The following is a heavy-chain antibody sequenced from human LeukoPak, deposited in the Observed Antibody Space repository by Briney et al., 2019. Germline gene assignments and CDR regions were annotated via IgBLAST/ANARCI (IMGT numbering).Heavy chain of an antibody. CDR2: INTDGSST. J-gene: IGHJ4*02. D-gene: IGHD6-13*01. CDR1: GFTFSSYW. Sequence: GGSLRLSCAASGFTFSSYWMHWVRQAPGKGLVWVSRINTDGSSTDYADSVKGRFTISRDNSKNTLYLQMNSLRAEDTAVYYCAKDLVAAARQSDYWGQGTLVTVSS. CDR3: AKDLVAAARQSDY. V-gene: IGHV3-74*01.